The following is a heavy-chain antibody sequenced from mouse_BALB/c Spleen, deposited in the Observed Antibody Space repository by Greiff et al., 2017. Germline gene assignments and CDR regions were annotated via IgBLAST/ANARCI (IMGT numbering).Heavy chain of an antibody. CDR3: ARSYYRYDAGYAMDY. CDR1: GFSLTSYG. CDR2: IWSGGST. D-gene: IGHD2-14*01. Sequence: QVQLKQSGPGLVQPSQSLSITCTVSGFSLTSYGVHWVRQSPGKGLEWLGVIWSGGSTDYNAAFISRLSISKDNSKSQVFFKMNSLQANDTAIYYCARSYYRYDAGYAMDYWGQGTSVTVSS. J-gene: IGHJ4*01. V-gene: IGHV2-2*02.